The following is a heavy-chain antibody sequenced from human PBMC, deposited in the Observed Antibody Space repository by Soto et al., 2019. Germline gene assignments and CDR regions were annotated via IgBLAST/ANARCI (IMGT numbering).Heavy chain of an antibody. CDR2: INGDGSEK. V-gene: IGHV3-7*01. CDR3: AAGFPPDY. J-gene: IGHJ4*02. Sequence: EVHVVESGGGLVQPGGSLKLSCAASGFTFSVFWMNWVRQATGKGLEWVANINGDGSEKYYVDSVKGRFTISRDSAKNTLYLDMNSLRAEDTALYYCAAGFPPDYWGQGTLVTVSS. D-gene: IGHD3-10*01. CDR1: GFTFSVFW.